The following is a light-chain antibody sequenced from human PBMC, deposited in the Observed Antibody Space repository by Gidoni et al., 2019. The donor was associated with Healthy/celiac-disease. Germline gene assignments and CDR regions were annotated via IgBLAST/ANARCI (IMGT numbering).Light chain of an antibody. CDR1: QSGSSN. V-gene: IGKV3-15*01. CDR2: GAS. Sequence: EIVMTQSPATLSVSPGARATLSCRASQSGSSNLAWYQQKPGQAPRLLIYGASTRATGIPARFSGSGSGTEFTLTISRLQSEDFAVYYCQQYNNWPWTFGQGTKVEIK. J-gene: IGKJ1*01. CDR3: QQYNNWPWT.